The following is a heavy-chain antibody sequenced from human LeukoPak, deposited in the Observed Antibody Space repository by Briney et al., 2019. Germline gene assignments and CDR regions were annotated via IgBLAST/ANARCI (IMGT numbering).Heavy chain of an antibody. V-gene: IGHV3-74*01. Sequence: GGTLRLSCAVSGFTSSTYWMHWVRQGPGKGLVSVSRINSDGSSIGYADSVKGRFTISRDNAKNTLYLQMNSLRVEDTAMYFCTRAGLGSYDAFDIWGQGTMVTVSS. CDR3: TRAGLGSYDAFDI. J-gene: IGHJ3*02. CDR1: GFTSSTYW. D-gene: IGHD3-10*01. CDR2: INSDGSSI.